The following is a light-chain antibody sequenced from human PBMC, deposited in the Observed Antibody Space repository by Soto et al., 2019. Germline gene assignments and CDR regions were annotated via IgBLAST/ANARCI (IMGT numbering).Light chain of an antibody. CDR1: SSDFGGYNY. CDR2: DVS. CDR3: SSYTSSSTLVV. Sequence: QSALTQPASVSGSPGQSITISCTGTSSDFGGYNYVSWYQQHPGKDPKLMIYDVSNRPSGVYNRFSGSKSGNTASLTISGLPAEDEDDYYCSSYTSSSTLVVFGGGTQLTVL. J-gene: IGLJ2*01. V-gene: IGLV2-14*01.